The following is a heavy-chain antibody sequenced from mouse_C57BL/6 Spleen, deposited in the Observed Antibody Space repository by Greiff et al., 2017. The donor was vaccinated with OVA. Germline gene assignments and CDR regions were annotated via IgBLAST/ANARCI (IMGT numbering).Heavy chain of an antibody. Sequence: QVQLQQSGAELVRPGASVTLSCKASGYTFTDYEMHWVKQTPVHGLEWIGAIDPDTGGTAYNQKFKGKAILTADKSSSTAYMELRSLTSEDSAVYYCTDYYGRDYAMDYWGQGTSVTVSS. CDR1: GYTFTDYE. CDR2: IDPDTGGT. CDR3: TDYYGRDYAMDY. D-gene: IGHD1-1*01. V-gene: IGHV1-15*01. J-gene: IGHJ4*01.